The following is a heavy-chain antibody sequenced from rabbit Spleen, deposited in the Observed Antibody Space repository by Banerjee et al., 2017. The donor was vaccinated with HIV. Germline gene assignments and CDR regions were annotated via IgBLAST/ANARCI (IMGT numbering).Heavy chain of an antibody. CDR2: INAVTGKA. CDR3: ARASGATTTYNNGYFDL. V-gene: IGHV1S45*01. Sequence: QEQLVESGGGLVRPEGSLKLSCTASGFSFSNKAVMCWVRQAPGKGLQWIACINAVTGKAVYATWAKGRFPFSKTSSTTVTLQMTSLTAADTATYFCARASGATTTYNNGYFDLWGPGTLVTVS. J-gene: IGHJ4*01. D-gene: IGHD7-1*01. CDR1: GFSFSNKAV.